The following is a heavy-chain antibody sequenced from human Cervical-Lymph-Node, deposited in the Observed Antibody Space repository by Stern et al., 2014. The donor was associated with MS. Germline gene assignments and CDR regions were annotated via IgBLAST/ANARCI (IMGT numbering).Heavy chain of an antibody. V-gene: IGHV1-18*01. J-gene: IGHJ5*02. Sequence: QVQLVQSGAEVKKPGASVKVSCKASGYTFTSYGMSWVRQAPGQGLEWMGWISAYNGNTNYAQKLQGRVTMTTDTSTSTAYMELRSLRSDDTAVYYCARVLGGASAAAGLNWFDPWGQGTLVTVSS. CDR1: GYTFTSYG. CDR2: ISAYNGNT. D-gene: IGHD6-13*01. CDR3: ARVLGGASAAAGLNWFDP.